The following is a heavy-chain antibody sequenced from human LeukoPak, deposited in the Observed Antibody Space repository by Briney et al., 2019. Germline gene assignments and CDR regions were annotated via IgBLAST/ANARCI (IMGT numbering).Heavy chain of an antibody. V-gene: IGHV3-21*01. CDR2: ISSSSSYI. Sequence: GGFLRLSCAASGFTFSSYSMNWVRQAPGKGLEWVSSISSSSSYIYYADSVEGRFTISRDNAKNSLYLQMNSLRAEDTAVYYCARDVDTAMAYDGVYWGQGTLVTVSS. CDR1: GFTFSSYS. J-gene: IGHJ4*02. CDR3: ARDVDTAMAYDGVY. D-gene: IGHD5-18*01.